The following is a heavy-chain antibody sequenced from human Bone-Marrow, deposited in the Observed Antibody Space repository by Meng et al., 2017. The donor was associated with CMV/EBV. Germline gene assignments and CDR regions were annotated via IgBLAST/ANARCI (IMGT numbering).Heavy chain of an antibody. Sequence: ASVKVSCKASGYTFINYGISWVRQAPGQGLEWMGWISAYKDNTNYAQKFQDRVTMTTDTSTSTAYLELRSLRSDDTAVYYCSRDLQHTSGWFTYWGQGTLVTVSS. CDR2: ISAYKDNT. J-gene: IGHJ4*02. CDR1: GYTFINYG. V-gene: IGHV1-18*01. CDR3: SRDLQHTSGWFTY. D-gene: IGHD6-19*01.